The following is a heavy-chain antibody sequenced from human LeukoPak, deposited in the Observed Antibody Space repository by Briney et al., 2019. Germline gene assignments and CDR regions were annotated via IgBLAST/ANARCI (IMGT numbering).Heavy chain of an antibody. V-gene: IGHV1-46*01. CDR1: GYTFTSYY. D-gene: IGHD3-9*01. J-gene: IGHJ4*02. Sequence: ASVKVSCKASGYTFTSYYMHWVRQAPGQVLERMGIINPSGGSTSYAQKFQGRVTMTRDTSTSTVYMELSSLRSEDTAVYYCARARDYDILTRAYYFDYWGQGTLVTVSS. CDR3: ARARDYDILTRAYYFDY. CDR2: INPSGGST.